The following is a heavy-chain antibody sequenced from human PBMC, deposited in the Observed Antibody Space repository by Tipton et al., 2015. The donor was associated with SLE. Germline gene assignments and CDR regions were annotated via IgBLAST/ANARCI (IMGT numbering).Heavy chain of an antibody. J-gene: IGHJ4*02. CDR3: ARDPKY. V-gene: IGHV4-39*07. CDR1: GGSISESTYS. Sequence: TLSLTCTVSGGSISESTYSWDWIRQAPGKGLEWIGSMYFIGNTYYNPFLRSRVTISADTSKNQFSLKLTSVTAADTAVYYCARDPKYWGQGTLVIVSS. CDR2: MYFIGNT.